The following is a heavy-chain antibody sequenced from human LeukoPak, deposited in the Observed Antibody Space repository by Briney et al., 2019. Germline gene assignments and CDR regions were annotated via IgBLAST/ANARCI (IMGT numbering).Heavy chain of an antibody. Sequence: SETLSLTCAVYGGSFSGYYWSWIRQPPGKGLEWIGEINHSGSTNYNPSLKSRVTISVDTSKNQFSLKLSSVTAADTAVYYCAGKPEHLWSGSYPNIPTTFDYWGQGTLVTVSS. D-gene: IGHD3-3*02. J-gene: IGHJ4*02. V-gene: IGHV4-34*01. CDR3: AGKPEHLWSGSYPNIPTTFDY. CDR1: GGSFSGYY. CDR2: INHSGST.